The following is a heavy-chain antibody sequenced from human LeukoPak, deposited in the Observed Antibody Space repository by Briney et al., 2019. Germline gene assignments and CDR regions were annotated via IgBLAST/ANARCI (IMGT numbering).Heavy chain of an antibody. CDR3: ARGTRLYSSER. CDR2: IYYSGST. V-gene: IGHV4-59*01. J-gene: IGHJ4*02. D-gene: IGHD6-19*01. Sequence: SETLSLTCTVSGGSISSYYWSWIRQPPGKGLEWIGYIYYSGSTNYNPSLKSRVTISVDTSKNQFSLKLSSVTAADTAVYYCARGTRLYSSERWDQGTLVTVSS. CDR1: GGSISSYY.